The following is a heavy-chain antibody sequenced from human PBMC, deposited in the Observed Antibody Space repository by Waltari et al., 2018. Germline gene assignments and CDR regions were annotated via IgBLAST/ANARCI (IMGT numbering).Heavy chain of an antibody. CDR3: ARGSPIVATITLDY. CDR1: GGSFSGYY. J-gene: IGHJ4*02. Sequence: QVQLQQWGAGLLKPSETLSLTCAVYGGSFSGYYWSWIRQPPGKGLEWIGEINHSGSTNYNPALKSRVTISVDTSKNQFSLKLSSVTAADTAVYYCARGSPIVATITLDYWGQGTLVTVSS. CDR2: INHSGST. D-gene: IGHD5-12*01. V-gene: IGHV4-34*01.